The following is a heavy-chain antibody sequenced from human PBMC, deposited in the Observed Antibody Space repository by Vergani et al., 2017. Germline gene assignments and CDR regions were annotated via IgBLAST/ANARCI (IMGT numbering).Heavy chain of an antibody. CDR1: GGSIRSSSYY. V-gene: IGHV4-39*01. CDR2: IYYSGST. CDR3: ARTAAAGWYFDL. D-gene: IGHD6-13*01. J-gene: IGHJ2*01. Sequence: QLQLQESGPGLVKPSETLSLTCTVSGGSIRSSSYYWGWIRQPPGKGLEWIGSIYYSGSTSYNPSLKSRVTISVDTSKNQFSLKLSSVTAADTAVYYCARTAAAGWYFDLWGRGTLVTVSS.